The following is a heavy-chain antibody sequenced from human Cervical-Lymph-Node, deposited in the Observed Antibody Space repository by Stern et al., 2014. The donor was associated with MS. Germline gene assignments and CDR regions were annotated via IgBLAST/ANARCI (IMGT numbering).Heavy chain of an antibody. CDR3: ARDWGYCSGGSCFDAFDI. CDR1: GYTFTSYY. J-gene: IGHJ3*02. Sequence: VQLVESGAEVKKPGASVKVSCKASGYTFTSYYMHWVRQAPGKGLEWMGIINPSGGSKSYAQKFQVRVTMTRDTSTSTVYMELSSLRSEDTAVYYCARDWGYCSGGSCFDAFDIWGQGTMVTVSS. V-gene: IGHV1-46*01. CDR2: INPSGGSK. D-gene: IGHD2-15*01.